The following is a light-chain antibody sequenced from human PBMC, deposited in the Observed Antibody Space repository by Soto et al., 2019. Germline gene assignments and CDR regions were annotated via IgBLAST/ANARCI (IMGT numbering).Light chain of an antibody. Sequence: EIVLTQSPGTLSLSPGERATLSCRASQSVSSYYLAWYQQKPGQAPRLLIYAASSRATGIPDRFSGGGSGTDFTLPISRLEPEDVAVYYCQQCGSSPWTFGQGTKVEI. CDR3: QQCGSSPWT. CDR1: QSVSSYY. V-gene: IGKV3-20*01. J-gene: IGKJ1*01. CDR2: AAS.